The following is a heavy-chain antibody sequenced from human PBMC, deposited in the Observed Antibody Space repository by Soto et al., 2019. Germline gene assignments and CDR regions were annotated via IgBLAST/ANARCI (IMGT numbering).Heavy chain of an antibody. CDR3: ARDGNYHEF. CDR1: GFTFITHA. CDR2: ISSSGTYV. D-gene: IGHD1-1*01. V-gene: IGHV3-21*01. Sequence: PGGSLRLSCAGSGFTFITHAMVWVRQAPGKGLEWVSSISSSGTYVYYADSVEGRFTIFRDDARNSVYLQMNSLTVEDTAVYYCARDGNYHEFWGQGTPVTVSS. J-gene: IGHJ4*02.